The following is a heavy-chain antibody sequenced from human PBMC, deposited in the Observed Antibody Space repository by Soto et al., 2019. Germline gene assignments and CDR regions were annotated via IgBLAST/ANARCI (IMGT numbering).Heavy chain of an antibody. CDR2: ISGSGGST. CDR1: GFTFSSYA. V-gene: IGHV3-23*01. CDR3: GKWGMTTGTTYAFDI. Sequence: EVQLLESGGGLVQPGGSLRLSCAASGFTFSSYAMSWVRQAPGKGLEWVSAISGSGGSTYYADSVKGRFTISRDNSKNTRYRQMNCLRDEDTAVYYCGKWGMTTGTTYAFDIWGQGTMVTVSS. J-gene: IGHJ3*02. D-gene: IGHD4-17*01.